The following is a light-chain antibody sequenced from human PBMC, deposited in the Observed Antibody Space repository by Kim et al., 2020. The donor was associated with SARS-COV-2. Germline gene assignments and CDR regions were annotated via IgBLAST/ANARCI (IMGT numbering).Light chain of an antibody. CDR3: NSRDSSGDYLDRV. J-gene: IGLJ3*02. Sequence: GQTVKIKFQGDGLRSYYASWYQQKPGQAPVLVIYGKNNRPSGIPDRFSGSSSGNTASLTITGAQAEDEADYYCNSRDSSGDYLDRVFGGGTQLTVL. CDR2: GKN. V-gene: IGLV3-19*01. CDR1: GLRSYY.